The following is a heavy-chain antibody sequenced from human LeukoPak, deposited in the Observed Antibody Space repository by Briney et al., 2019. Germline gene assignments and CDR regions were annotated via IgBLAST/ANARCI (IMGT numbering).Heavy chain of an antibody. CDR2: ISSSSSTI. J-gene: IGHJ4*02. CDR3: AQIAAATK. CDR1: GFTFSSYS. D-gene: IGHD6-13*01. V-gene: IGHV3-48*04. Sequence: PGGSLRLSCAASGFTFSSYSMNWVRQAPGKGLEWVSYISSSSSTIYYADSVKGRFTISRDNAKNSLYLQMNSLRAEDTAVYYCAQIAAATKWGQGTLVAVSS.